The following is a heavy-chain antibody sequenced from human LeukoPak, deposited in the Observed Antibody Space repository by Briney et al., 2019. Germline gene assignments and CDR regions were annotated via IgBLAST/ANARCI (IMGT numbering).Heavy chain of an antibody. CDR1: GYTFTDYY. V-gene: IGHV1-2*02. Sequence: GASVKVSCKASGYTFTDYYIHWVRQAPGQGLEWMGWINPNSGGTNYAQKFQGRVTMTRDTSIGTAYMDLSSLISDDTAVYYCATHPFDFWGQGTLVTVSS. J-gene: IGHJ4*02. CDR2: INPNSGGT. CDR3: ATHPFDF.